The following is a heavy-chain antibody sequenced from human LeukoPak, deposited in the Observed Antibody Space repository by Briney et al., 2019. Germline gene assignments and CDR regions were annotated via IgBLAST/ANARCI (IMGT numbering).Heavy chain of an antibody. CDR1: SGSISSSSYY. CDR3: ARQVSDYFYYYIDV. Sequence: PSETLSLTCTVSSGSISSSSYYWGWIRQPPGKGLEWVGSIYYSGTTYYNSSLKSRVTISEDTSKNRFSLMLTSVTAADTAVYYCARQVSDYFYYYIDVWGEGTTVIVSS. CDR2: IYYSGTT. J-gene: IGHJ6*03. V-gene: IGHV4-39*01.